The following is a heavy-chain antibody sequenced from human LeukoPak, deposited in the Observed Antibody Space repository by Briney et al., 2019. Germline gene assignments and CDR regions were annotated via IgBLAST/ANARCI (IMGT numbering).Heavy chain of an antibody. D-gene: IGHD1-26*01. Sequence: PSETLSLTCAVSGGXFSGYYWTWIRQSPGKGLVWIGEINHSGSTKHNPSLRSRVTISVDTSKKQFSLKLRSVTTADTAVYYCARGLIMGAPDAFDIWGQGTMVTVSS. CDR3: ARGLIMGAPDAFDI. CDR2: INHSGST. V-gene: IGHV4-34*01. CDR1: GGXFSGYY. J-gene: IGHJ3*02.